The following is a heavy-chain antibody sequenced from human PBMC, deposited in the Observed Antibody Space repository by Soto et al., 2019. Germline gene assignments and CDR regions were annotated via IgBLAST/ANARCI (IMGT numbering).Heavy chain of an antibody. CDR1: GYTFTHFG. CDR3: ARAIAGGYGYTTLDY. J-gene: IGHJ4*02. D-gene: IGHD3-16*01. V-gene: IGHV1-18*01. CDR2: INAYNANT. Sequence: QVQLVQSGAEVKKPGASVRVSCKASGYTFTHFGVSWVRPAPGQGLAWMGWINAYNANTDYAQKFQGRVTMTTDTSTCTAYMDLSGLRSDDTAVYYCARAIAGGYGYTTLDYWGQGTLVTVSS.